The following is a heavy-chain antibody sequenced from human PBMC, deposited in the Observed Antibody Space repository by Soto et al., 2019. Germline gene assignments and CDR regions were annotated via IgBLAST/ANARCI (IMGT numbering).Heavy chain of an antibody. D-gene: IGHD3-3*01. V-gene: IGHV3-30-3*01. J-gene: IGHJ4*02. CDR2: ISYDGSNK. CDR1: GFTFSSYA. Sequence: PGGSLRLSCAASGFTFSSYAMHWVRQAPGKGLEWVAVISYDGSNKYYADSVKGRFTISRDNSKNTLYLQMNSLRAEDTAVYYCARASYYDSSSFDYWGQGTLVTVSS. CDR3: ARASYYDSSSFDY.